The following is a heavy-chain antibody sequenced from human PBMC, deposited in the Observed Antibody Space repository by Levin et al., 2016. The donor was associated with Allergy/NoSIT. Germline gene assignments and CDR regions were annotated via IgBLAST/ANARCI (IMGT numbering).Heavy chain of an antibody. CDR3: AKDFFSRSLDYNYYMDV. D-gene: IGHD6-6*01. V-gene: IGHV3-30*18. CDR2: ISYDGSNK. J-gene: IGHJ6*03. CDR1: GFTFSSYG. Sequence: GGSLRLSCAASGFTFSSYGMHWVRQAPGKGLEWVALISYDGSNKYYSDSVRGRFTISRDSSKTTLYLQMNSLRAEDTAVYYCAKDFFSRSLDYNYYMDVWGKGTTVTVSS.